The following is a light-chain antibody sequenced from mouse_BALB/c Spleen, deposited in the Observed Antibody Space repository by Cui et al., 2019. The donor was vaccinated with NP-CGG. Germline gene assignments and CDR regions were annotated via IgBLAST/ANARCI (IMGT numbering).Light chain of an antibody. CDR3: ALWYSNHWV. J-gene: IGLJ1*01. Sequence: QAVVTQESALTTSPGETVTLTCRSSTGAVTTSNYANWVQEKPDHLFTGLIGGTNNRHPGVPARFSGSLIGDKAALTITGAQTEDEAIYFCALWYSNHWVFGGGTKLTVL. V-gene: IGLV1*01. CDR2: GTN. CDR1: TGAVTTSNY.